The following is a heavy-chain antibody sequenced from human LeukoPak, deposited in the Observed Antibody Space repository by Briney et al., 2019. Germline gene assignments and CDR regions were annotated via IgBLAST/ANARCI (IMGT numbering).Heavy chain of an antibody. V-gene: IGHV3-23*01. CDR3: AKGGRGSWAGNTGD. J-gene: IGHJ4*02. CDR2: INFNGGRT. Sequence: GGSLTLSCTASGFVFSSHGMNWVRQPPGEGREWVSTINFNGGRTYYADSVKGRFSVSRDNSKNTLYLQMNSLRVEDTAVYYCAKGGRGSWAGNTGDWGQGALVSVSS. D-gene: IGHD3-10*01. CDR1: GFVFSSHG.